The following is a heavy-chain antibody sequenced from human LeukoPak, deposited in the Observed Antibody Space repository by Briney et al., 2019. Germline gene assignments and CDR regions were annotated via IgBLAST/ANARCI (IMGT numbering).Heavy chain of an antibody. CDR3: ARVLYGDFPWFDP. D-gene: IGHD4-17*01. CDR2: INPSGDTT. V-gene: IGHV1-46*01. CDR1: GYSLTSYY. J-gene: IGHJ5*02. Sequence: ASVKVSCKASGYSLTSYYMRWVRQAPGQGLEWMGIINPSGDTTTYSQKFQGRITMTRETSTSTVYMELSSLRFEDTAVYYCARVLYGDFPWFDPWGQGTLVTVSS.